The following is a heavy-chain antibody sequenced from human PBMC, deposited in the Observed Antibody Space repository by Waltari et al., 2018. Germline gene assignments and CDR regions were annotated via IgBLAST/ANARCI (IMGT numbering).Heavy chain of an antibody. Sequence: QVQLQESGPGLVKPSQTLSLTCPVSGGSISSGGSYWSWIRQHPGKGLAWIGYIYYSGSTYYNPSLKSRVTISVDTSKNQFSLKLSSVTAADTAVYYCARARRFKGAFDIWGQGTMVTVSS. CDR1: GGSISSGGSY. CDR3: ARARRFKGAFDI. D-gene: IGHD3-3*01. V-gene: IGHV4-31*03. J-gene: IGHJ3*02. CDR2: IYYSGST.